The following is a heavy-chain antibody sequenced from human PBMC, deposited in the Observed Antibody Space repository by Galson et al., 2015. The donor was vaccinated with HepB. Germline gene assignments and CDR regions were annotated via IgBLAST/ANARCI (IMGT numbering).Heavy chain of an antibody. CDR2: ISYDGSNK. J-gene: IGHJ4*02. CDR1: GFTLSSYA. V-gene: IGHV3-30-3*01. D-gene: IGHD3-22*01. CDR3: ARSLYYYDSSGSGGIDY. Sequence: SLRLSCAASGFTLSSYAMHWVRQAPGKGLEWVAVISYDGSNKYYADSVKGRFTISRDNSKNTLYLQMNSLRAEDTAVYYCARSLYYYDSSGSGGIDYWAQGTLVTVSS.